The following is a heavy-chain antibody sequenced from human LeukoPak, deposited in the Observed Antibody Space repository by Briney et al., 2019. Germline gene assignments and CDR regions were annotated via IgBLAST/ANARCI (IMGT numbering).Heavy chain of an antibody. Sequence: PGGSLRLSCAASGFTFSIYAMSWVRQAPGKGLECVSTLSGIGNITYYADSVKGRFTISRDNSRNTLYLQMNSLRAEDTAIYYCATRLCSIAACRASSYKCMDVWGKGTTVTVSS. J-gene: IGHJ6*04. D-gene: IGHD2-2*01. CDR1: GFTFSIYA. V-gene: IGHV3-23*01. CDR2: LSGIGNIT. CDR3: ATRLCSIAACRASSYKCMDV.